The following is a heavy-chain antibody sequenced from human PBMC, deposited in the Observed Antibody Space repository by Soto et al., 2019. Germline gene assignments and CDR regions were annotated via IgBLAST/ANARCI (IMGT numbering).Heavy chain of an antibody. J-gene: IGHJ5*02. Sequence: SETLCHSCSVSDDAIRDGRCYCAWIRQPPGEGLEWIGSIYHTGNAYYNPSPKSRVTISVDTSKNQFSLKLTSVTAADAALYYCARDFFDSSDYTTNWFDPWGQGTLVTVSS. CDR2: IYHTGNA. V-gene: IGHV4-39*01. CDR1: DDAIRDGRCY. CDR3: ARDFFDSSDYTTNWFDP. D-gene: IGHD3-22*01.